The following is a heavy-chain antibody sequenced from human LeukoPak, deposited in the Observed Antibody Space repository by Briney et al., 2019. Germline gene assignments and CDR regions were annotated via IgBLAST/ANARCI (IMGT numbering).Heavy chain of an antibody. CDR1: GFTFSSYG. CDR3: ATVLPFMVRGVIYGSQ. J-gene: IGHJ4*02. D-gene: IGHD3-10*01. Sequence: GGSLRLSCAASGFTFSSYGMSWVRQAPGKGLEWVSAISGSGGSTYYADSVKGRFTISRDNSKNTLYLQMNSLRAEDTAVYYCATVLPFMVRGVIYGSQWGQGTLVTVSS. CDR2: ISGSGGST. V-gene: IGHV3-23*01.